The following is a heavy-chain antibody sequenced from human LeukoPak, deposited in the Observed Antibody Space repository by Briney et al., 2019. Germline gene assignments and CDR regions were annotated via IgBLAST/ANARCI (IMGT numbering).Heavy chain of an antibody. J-gene: IGHJ3*02. CDR2: IDDDGSGT. CDR1: GFTFSSYS. V-gene: IGHV3-74*01. D-gene: IGHD6-13*01. Sequence: GGSLRLSCAASGFTFSSYSMNWVRQAPGKGLEWVSRIDDDGSGTSYADSVKGRFTISRDNAKNTLYLQMNSLRAEDTAVYYCARGSSSWYNAYDIWGQGTMVTVSS. CDR3: ARGSSSWYNAYDI.